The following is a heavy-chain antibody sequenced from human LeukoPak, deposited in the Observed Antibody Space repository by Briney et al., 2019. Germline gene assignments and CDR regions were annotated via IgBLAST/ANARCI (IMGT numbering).Heavy chain of an antibody. CDR3: AKSNGYGLVDI. J-gene: IGHJ3*02. CDR1: GYSISSGYY. D-gene: IGHD3-10*01. Sequence: PSETLSLTCTVSGYSISSGYYWGWIRQPPGKGLEWIGNIYHSGSSYYNPSLKSRVTISVETSKNQFSLRLSSVTAADTAVYYCAKSNGYGLVDIWGQGTMVTVSS. V-gene: IGHV4-38-2*02. CDR2: IYHSGSS.